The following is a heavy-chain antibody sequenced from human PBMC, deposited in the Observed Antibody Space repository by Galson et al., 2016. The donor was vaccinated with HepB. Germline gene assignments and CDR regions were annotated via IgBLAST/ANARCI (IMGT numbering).Heavy chain of an antibody. D-gene: IGHD6-13*01. V-gene: IGHV3-30*03. CDR3: ARGTIVAPGTDY. CDR1: GFTFSTYG. J-gene: IGHJ4*02. Sequence: SLRLSCAASGFTFSTYGMDWVRQAPGKGLEWVAVISFDGSYKYYADSVKGRFTISRDNSKNTLYLQMDTLRAEDTAVYYCARGTIVAPGTDYWGQGTLITVSS. CDR2: ISFDGSYK.